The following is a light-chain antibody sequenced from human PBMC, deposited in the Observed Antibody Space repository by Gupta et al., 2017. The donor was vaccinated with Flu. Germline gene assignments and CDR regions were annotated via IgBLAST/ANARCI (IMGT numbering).Light chain of an antibody. Sequence: ELVMTHSPATLSVSPGERATLSCRASQSVDNNLAWYQHKPGQAPRLLIYGASTRATGIPTRFSGSGSGTEFTLTISSLQSEDFAVYYCQQYNVWPPALTFGGGTKVEI. CDR1: QSVDNN. CDR3: QQYNVWPPALT. CDR2: GAS. V-gene: IGKV3-15*01. J-gene: IGKJ4*01.